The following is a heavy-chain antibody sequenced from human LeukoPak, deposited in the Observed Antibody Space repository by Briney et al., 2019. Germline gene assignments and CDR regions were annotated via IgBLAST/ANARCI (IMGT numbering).Heavy chain of an antibody. CDR2: IYYSGST. Sequence: TSETLSLTCSVSGGSISSSSYYWSWIRQPPGKGLEWIGYIYYSGSTNYSPSLKSRVTISVDTSKNQFSLKLSSVTAADTAVYYCARQSGYYYGMDVWGQGTTVTVSS. J-gene: IGHJ6*02. D-gene: IGHD6-25*01. CDR1: GGSISSSSYY. V-gene: IGHV4-61*05. CDR3: ARQSGYYYGMDV.